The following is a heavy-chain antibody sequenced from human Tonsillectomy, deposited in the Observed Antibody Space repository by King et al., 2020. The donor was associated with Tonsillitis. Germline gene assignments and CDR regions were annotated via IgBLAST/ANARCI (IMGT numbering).Heavy chain of an antibody. CDR3: ARINYDILIPS. CDR1: GFTFSTYW. V-gene: IGHV3-7*03. Sequence: VQLVESGGGLVQPGGSLRLSCAASGFTFSTYWMSWVRQAPGKGLEWVANIKQDGSEIYYVDSVKGRFTISRDNAKNSLYLQMNSLRADDTAVYYCARINYDILIPSWGQGTRVTVSS. J-gene: IGHJ5*02. CDR2: IKQDGSEI. D-gene: IGHD3-9*01.